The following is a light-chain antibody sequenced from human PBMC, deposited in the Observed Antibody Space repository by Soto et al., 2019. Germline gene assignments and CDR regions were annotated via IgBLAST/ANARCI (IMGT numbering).Light chain of an antibody. Sequence: EIVMTQSPATLSVSPGDRGTLSCRASQSVSSNLAWYQQKPGQAPRLLIYGASTRATGIPARVSGSGSGTEFTLTISSLQSEDFAVYYCQQYNDWPWTFGQGTKVDIK. CDR3: QQYNDWPWT. J-gene: IGKJ1*01. V-gene: IGKV3-15*01. CDR2: GAS. CDR1: QSVSSN.